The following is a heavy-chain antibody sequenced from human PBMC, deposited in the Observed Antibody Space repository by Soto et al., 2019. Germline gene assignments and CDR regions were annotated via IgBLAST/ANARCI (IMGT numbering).Heavy chain of an antibody. J-gene: IGHJ4*02. CDR1: GGSFSGYY. CDR3: AGTQMANANFDS. Sequence: QVQLQQWGAGLLKPSETLSLTCAVYGGSFSGYYWSWIRQPPGKGLEWIGEINHSGSTKYNPSLKSRVNISVDTSKNPFSLKRSSVTAADTAVYYWAGTQMANANFDSWGQGTLVTVSS. V-gene: IGHV4-34*01. D-gene: IGHD1-1*01. CDR2: INHSGST.